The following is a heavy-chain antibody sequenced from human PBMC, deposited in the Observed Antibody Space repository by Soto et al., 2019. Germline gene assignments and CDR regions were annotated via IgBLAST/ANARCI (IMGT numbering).Heavy chain of an antibody. J-gene: IGHJ1*01. V-gene: IGHV1-18*01. CDR2: ISAYNGST. Sequence: QVRLVQSGAEVKKPGASVKVSCKTSGYTFTGYGVSWVRQAPGQGLEWLGWISAYNGSTNYAQRFQGRATMTTDTSTTTVYMELRSLRSDDTAIYYCARALYCSDGTCYHPGFFRHWGQGTLVTVSS. CDR3: ARALYCSDGTCYHPGFFRH. D-gene: IGHD2-15*01. CDR1: GYTFTGYG.